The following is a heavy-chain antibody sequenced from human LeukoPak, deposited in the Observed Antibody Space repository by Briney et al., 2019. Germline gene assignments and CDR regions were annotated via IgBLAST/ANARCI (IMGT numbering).Heavy chain of an antibody. V-gene: IGHV3-23*01. CDR1: GFTFSSFA. CDR3: AKNLRVSSHYWIDY. J-gene: IGHJ4*02. D-gene: IGHD4-11*01. Sequence: PGGSLRLSCAASGFTFSSFAMSWVRQAPGKGLEWLSVITGSGYDTNSADSVKGRFTISRDNSKNTLYLQMNNLRAEDTAAYYCAKNLRVSSHYWIDYWGQGTLVTVSS. CDR2: ITGSGYDT.